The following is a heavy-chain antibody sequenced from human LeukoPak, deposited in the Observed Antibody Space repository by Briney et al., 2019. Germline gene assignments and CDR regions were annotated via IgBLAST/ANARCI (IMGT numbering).Heavy chain of an antibody. J-gene: IGHJ6*03. V-gene: IGHV1-24*01. CDR1: GYTLTELS. CDR2: FDPEDGET. Sequence: ASVKVSCKVSGYTLTELSMHWVRQAPGKGLEWMGGFDPEDGETIYAQKFQGRVTMTEDTSTDTAYMELSSLRSEDTAVYYCAKSGTNPTYYYYYMDVWGKGTTVTVSS. CDR3: AKSGTNPTYYYYYMDV. D-gene: IGHD1-14*01.